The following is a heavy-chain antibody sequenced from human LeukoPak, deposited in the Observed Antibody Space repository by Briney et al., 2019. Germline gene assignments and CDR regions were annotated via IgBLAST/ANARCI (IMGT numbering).Heavy chain of an antibody. D-gene: IGHD1-26*01. V-gene: IGHV4-34*01. CDR3: ARGLASGYYFDY. CDR2: INHSGST. J-gene: IGHJ4*02. Sequence: PSETLSLTCAVYGGSFSGYYWSWIRQPPGKGLEWIGEINHSGSTNYNPSLKSRVTISVDTSKNQFSLKLSSVTAADTAVYYCARGLASGYYFDYWGQGALVTVSS. CDR1: GGSFSGYY.